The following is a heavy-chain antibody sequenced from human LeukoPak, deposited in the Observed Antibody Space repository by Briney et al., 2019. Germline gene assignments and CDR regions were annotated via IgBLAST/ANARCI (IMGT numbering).Heavy chain of an antibody. D-gene: IGHD6-13*01. CDR3: ARDLVQLTDPLYSSSFFSFPPEYYFDY. V-gene: IGHV3-7*01. J-gene: IGHJ4*02. Sequence: RPGGSLRLSCAASGFTFSDYYMSWIRQAPGKGLEWVANIKQDGSEKYYVDSVKGRFTISRDNAKNSLYLQMNSLRAEDTAVYYCARDLVQLTDPLYSSSFFSFPPEYYFDYWGQGTLVTVSS. CDR1: GFTFSDYY. CDR2: IKQDGSEK.